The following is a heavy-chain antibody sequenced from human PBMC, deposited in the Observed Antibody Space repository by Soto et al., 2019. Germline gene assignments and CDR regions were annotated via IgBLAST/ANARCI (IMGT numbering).Heavy chain of an antibody. CDR3: ARDSTTWFPYYGIDV. D-gene: IGHD2-2*01. CDR2: VSDSGRT. CDR1: GHSLDYYY. J-gene: IGHJ6*02. Sequence: PSETLSLTCTVSGHSLDYYYWSWIRQPPGKGLEWIGDVSDSGRTNYNPSLRSRVTISVDTSKNQFSLKLNSVTAADTAVYYCARDSTTWFPYYGIDVWGQGTTVTVSS. V-gene: IGHV4-59*01.